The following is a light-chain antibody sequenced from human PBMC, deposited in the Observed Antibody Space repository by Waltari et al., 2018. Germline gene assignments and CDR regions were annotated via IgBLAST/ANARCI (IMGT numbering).Light chain of an antibody. CDR3: QQYNSYPWT. CDR1: ESISSW. V-gene: IGKV1-5*03. Sequence: RVTITCRASESISSWLAWYQQKQGKAPKPLIYRASSLESGVPSRFSGSGSGTEFTLTISSLQPDDFATYFCQQYNSYPWTFGQGTKVDIK. J-gene: IGKJ1*01. CDR2: RAS.